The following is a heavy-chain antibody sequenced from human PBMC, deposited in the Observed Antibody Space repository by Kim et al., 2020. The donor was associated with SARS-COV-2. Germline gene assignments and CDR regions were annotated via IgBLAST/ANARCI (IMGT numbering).Heavy chain of an antibody. J-gene: IGHJ5*02. V-gene: IGHV4-59*01. CDR3: ARERVSGVGRWFDP. D-gene: IGHD3-3*01. CDR2: IYYSGST. Sequence: SETLSLTCTVSGGSISSYYWSWIRQPPGKGLEWIGYIYYSGSTNYNPSLKSRVTISVDTSKNQFSLKLSSVTAADTAVYYCARERVSGVGRWFDPWGQGT. CDR1: GGSISSYY.